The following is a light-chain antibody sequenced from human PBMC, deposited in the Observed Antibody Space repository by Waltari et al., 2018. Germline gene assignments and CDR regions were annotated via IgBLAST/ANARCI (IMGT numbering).Light chain of an antibody. Sequence: SYELTQPPSVSVSPGQTATITCSGDKLEDKYVSWYEKKPGQSPVRVIYQNKKRPSGSPERLSGSNTGNTVSLTISGAQAMDEAEYYCQAWDSNIVVFGGGTKLTVL. CDR2: QNK. V-gene: IGLV3-1*01. CDR3: QAWDSNIVV. CDR1: KLEDKY. J-gene: IGLJ2*01.